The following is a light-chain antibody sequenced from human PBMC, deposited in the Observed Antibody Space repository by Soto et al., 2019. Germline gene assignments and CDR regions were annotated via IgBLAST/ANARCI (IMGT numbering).Light chain of an antibody. J-gene: IGKJ4*01. Sequence: EIVLTQSPGTLSVSPGERATLSCRASQSVGRNFLAWYQQKPGQAPRLLIHGASSRATGIPDRFSGSGSETDFTLPISRLEPEDFAVYYCQQYASSPLTFGGGTKVETK. V-gene: IGKV3-20*01. CDR3: QQYASSPLT. CDR2: GAS. CDR1: QSVGRNF.